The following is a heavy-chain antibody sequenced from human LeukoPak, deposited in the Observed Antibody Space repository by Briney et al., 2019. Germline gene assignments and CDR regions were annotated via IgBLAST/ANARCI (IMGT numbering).Heavy chain of an antibody. D-gene: IGHD6-19*01. CDR2: ISSSSSTI. CDR3: ARLSFSGPY. CDR1: GFTFSSYS. V-gene: IGHV3-48*01. Sequence: TGGSLRLSCAASGFTFSSYSMNWVRQAPGKGLEWVSYISSSSSTIYYADSVKGRFTISRDNAKNSLYLQMNSLRAEDTAVYYCARLSFSGPYWGQGTLVTVSS. J-gene: IGHJ4*02.